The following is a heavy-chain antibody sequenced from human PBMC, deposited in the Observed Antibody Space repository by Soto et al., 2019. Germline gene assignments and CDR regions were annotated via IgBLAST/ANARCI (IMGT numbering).Heavy chain of an antibody. V-gene: IGHV3-23*01. CDR3: ATPLVPRNWNYGIDY. CDR1: GFTFSSYA. Sequence: GGSLRLSCAASGFTFSSYAMSWVRQAPGKGLEWVSAISGSGGSTYYADSVKGRFTISRDNSKNTLYLQMNSLRAEDTAGYYCATPLVPRNWNYGIDYWGPGTLVTVSS. CDR2: ISGSGGST. J-gene: IGHJ4*02. D-gene: IGHD1-7*01.